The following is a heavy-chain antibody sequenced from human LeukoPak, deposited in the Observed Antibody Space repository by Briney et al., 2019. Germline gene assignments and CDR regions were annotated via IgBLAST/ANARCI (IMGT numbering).Heavy chain of an antibody. V-gene: IGHV3-21*01. J-gene: IGHJ4*02. CDR3: ARNYYDSSGYYYAFDY. CDR1: GFIFSSFR. Sequence: GGSLRLSCAASGFIFSSFRMNWVRQAPGKGLECVSSISSSGSLIYYADSMKGRFTVSRDNAKNSLFLQLNSQRAEDTAVYYCARNYYDSSGYYYAFDYWGQGTLVTVSS. D-gene: IGHD3-22*01. CDR2: ISSSGSLI.